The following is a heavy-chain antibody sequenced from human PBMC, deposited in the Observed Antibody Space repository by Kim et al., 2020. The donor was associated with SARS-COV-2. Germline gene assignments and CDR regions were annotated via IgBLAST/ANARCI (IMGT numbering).Heavy chain of an antibody. CDR2: IYYSGST. Sequence: SETLSLTCTVSGGSISSGGYYWSWIRQHPGMGLEWIGYIYYSGSTYYNPSLKSRVTISVDTSKNQFSLKLSSVTAADTAVYYCARAHRTIFGVVEYMDVWGQGTTVTVSS. J-gene: IGHJ6*02. D-gene: IGHD3-3*01. CDR1: GGSISSGGYY. CDR3: ARAHRTIFGVVEYMDV. V-gene: IGHV4-31*03.